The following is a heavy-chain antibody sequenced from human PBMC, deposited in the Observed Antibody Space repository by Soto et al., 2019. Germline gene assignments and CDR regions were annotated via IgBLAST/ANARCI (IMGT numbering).Heavy chain of an antibody. CDR1: GGTFSSYS. CDR3: ARSDQVDEFAGVFDP. V-gene: IGHV1-69*13. CDR2: IITIFSTP. Sequence: SVKVSFKASGGTFSSYSISWVRQSPGQGLEWMGGIITIFSTPNYAQKFQGGVTITADESTSTAYMELSSLRSEDTAVYYCARSDQVDEFAGVFDPWGQGTLVTVSS. D-gene: IGHD3-16*01. J-gene: IGHJ5*02.